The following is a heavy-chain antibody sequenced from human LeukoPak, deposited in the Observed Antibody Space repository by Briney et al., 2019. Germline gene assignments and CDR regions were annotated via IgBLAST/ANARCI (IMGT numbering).Heavy chain of an antibody. CDR1: GGSISSSNW. CDR3: ARGSNRVLRYFDWSLAGMDV. Sequence: SETLSLTCAVSGGSISSSNWWSWVRQPPGKGLEWIGEIYHSGSTNHNPSLKSRVTISVDKSKNQFSLKLSSVTAADTAVYYCARGSNRVLRYFDWSLAGMDVWGKGATVTVSS. J-gene: IGHJ6*04. V-gene: IGHV4-4*02. CDR2: IYHSGST. D-gene: IGHD3-9*01.